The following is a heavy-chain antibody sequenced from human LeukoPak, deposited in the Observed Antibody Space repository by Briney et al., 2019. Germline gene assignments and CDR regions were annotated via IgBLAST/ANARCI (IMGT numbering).Heavy chain of an antibody. CDR1: GYTFTSYG. CDR3: ARDRGYYDYVWGSYRPIDY. D-gene: IGHD3-16*02. CDR2: ISAYNGNT. J-gene: IGHJ4*02. Sequence: ASGKVSCKASGYTFTSYGISWVRQAPGQGLEWMGWISAYNGNTNYAQKLQGRVTMTTDTSTSTAYMELRSLRSDDTAVYYCARDRGYYDYVWGSYRPIDYWGQGTLVTVSS. V-gene: IGHV1-18*01.